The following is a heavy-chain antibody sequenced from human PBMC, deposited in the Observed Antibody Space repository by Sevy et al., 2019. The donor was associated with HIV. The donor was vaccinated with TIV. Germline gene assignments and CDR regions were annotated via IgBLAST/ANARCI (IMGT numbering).Heavy chain of an antibody. D-gene: IGHD2-15*01. CDR3: SREGGVVVVVAAHYFDY. Sequence: GGSLRLSCTASGFSFGAYAMSWFRQAPGKGLEWVAFIRGNPFGGTTEYAASVKGRFTISRDDSKSIAYLQMNSLKTEDTGVYYCSREGGVVVVVAAHYFDYWGQGTLVTVSS. V-gene: IGHV3-49*03. CDR2: IRGNPFGGTT. CDR1: GFSFGAYA. J-gene: IGHJ4*02.